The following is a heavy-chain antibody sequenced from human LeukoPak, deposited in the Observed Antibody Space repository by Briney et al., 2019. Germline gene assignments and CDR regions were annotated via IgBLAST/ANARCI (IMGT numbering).Heavy chain of an antibody. CDR1: GFTVSSNY. CDR3: ARAGLYCSGGSCYHFDY. D-gene: IGHD2-15*01. CDR2: IYSGGST. Sequence: PGGSLRLSCAASGFTVSSNYMSWVRQAPGKGLEWVSVIYSGGSTYYADSVKGRFTISRDNSKNTLYLQMNGLRAEDTAVYYCARAGLYCSGGSCYHFDYWGQGTLVTVSS. V-gene: IGHV3-53*01. J-gene: IGHJ4*02.